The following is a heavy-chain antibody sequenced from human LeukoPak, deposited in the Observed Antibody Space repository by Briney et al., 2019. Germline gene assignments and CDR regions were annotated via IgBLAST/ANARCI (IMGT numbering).Heavy chain of an antibody. CDR3: ARGPGATTTSGYFDY. V-gene: IGHV1-18*01. CDR2: ISAYNGNT. J-gene: IGHJ4*02. D-gene: IGHD1-26*01. Sequence: ASVKVSCKASGYTFTSYCISWVRQAPGQGLEWMGWISAYNGNTNYAQKLQGRVTMTTDTSTSTAYMELRSLRSDDTAVYYCARGPGATTTSGYFDYWGQGTLVTVSS. CDR1: GYTFTSYC.